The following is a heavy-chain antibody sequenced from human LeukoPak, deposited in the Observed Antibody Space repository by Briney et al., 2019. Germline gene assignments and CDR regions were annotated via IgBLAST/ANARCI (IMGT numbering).Heavy chain of an antibody. Sequence: ASVKVSCKASGYTFTGYYMHWVRQAPGQGLEWMGWINPNSGGTNYAQKFQGRVTMTRDTSINTAYMELSTLESDDTAVYYCARERGVSSSWIYYFDYWGRGTLVTVSS. CDR1: GYTFTGYY. CDR3: ARERGVSSSWIYYFDY. D-gene: IGHD6-13*01. J-gene: IGHJ4*02. V-gene: IGHV1-2*02. CDR2: INPNSGGT.